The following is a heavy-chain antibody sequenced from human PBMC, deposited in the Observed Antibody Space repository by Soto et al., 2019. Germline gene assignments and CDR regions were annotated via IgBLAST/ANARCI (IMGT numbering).Heavy chain of an antibody. Sequence: KNSRASVKVSCKASGYTFTTYAVHWVRQAPGQRLEWMGWVNTGYGNTKYSQKFQGRVTITRDTSASTAYMELSSLTSEDTAVYYCARAGTEYSSPRLWGQGTLVTVSS. V-gene: IGHV1-3*04. D-gene: IGHD6-6*01. CDR3: ARAGTEYSSPRL. CDR1: GYTFTTYA. J-gene: IGHJ4*02. CDR2: VNTGYGNT.